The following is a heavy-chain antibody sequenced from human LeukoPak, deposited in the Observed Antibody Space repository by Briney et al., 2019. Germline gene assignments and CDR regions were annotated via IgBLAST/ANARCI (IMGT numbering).Heavy chain of an antibody. Sequence: APVKVSCKASGYTFTSYDFNWVRQAPGQGLEWMGWMNPNSGDAGSAPKFQGRLTMTRDTSISTAYMELSSLTSEDTAVYYCARGEYFGSGGFDPWGQGTLVTVSS. J-gene: IGHJ5*02. V-gene: IGHV1-8*01. CDR1: GYTFTSYD. CDR2: MNPNSGDA. CDR3: ARGEYFGSGGFDP. D-gene: IGHD3-10*01.